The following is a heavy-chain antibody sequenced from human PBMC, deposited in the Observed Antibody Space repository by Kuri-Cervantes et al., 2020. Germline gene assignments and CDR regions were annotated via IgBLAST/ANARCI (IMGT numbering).Heavy chain of an antibody. CDR1: GFTFSSYG. CDR2: IWYDGSNK. V-gene: IGHV3-33*06. J-gene: IGHJ5*02. Sequence: GESLKISCAASGFTFSSYGMHWVRQAPGKGLEWVAVIWYDGSNKYYADSVKGRFTISRDNSKNTLYLQMSSLRAEDTAVYYCAKFPSGYENLVWFHPWGQGTLVTVSS. D-gene: IGHD5-12*01. CDR3: AKFPSGYENLVWFHP.